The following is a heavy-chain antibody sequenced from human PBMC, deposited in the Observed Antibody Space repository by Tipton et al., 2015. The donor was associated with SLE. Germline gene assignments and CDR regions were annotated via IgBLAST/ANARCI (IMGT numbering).Heavy chain of an antibody. CDR3: AVTFGSGYPWDYFDY. CDR1: GGSISDSSHY. CDR2: IYYSGST. D-gene: IGHD3-22*01. V-gene: IGHV4-39*01. Sequence: TLSLTCTVSGGSISDSSHYWGWIHQPPGKGLEWIGSIYYSGSTYYNSSLKSRVTISVDTSKNQFSLNLSSVTAADTAVYYCAVTFGSGYPWDYFDYWGQGTLVTVSS. J-gene: IGHJ4*02.